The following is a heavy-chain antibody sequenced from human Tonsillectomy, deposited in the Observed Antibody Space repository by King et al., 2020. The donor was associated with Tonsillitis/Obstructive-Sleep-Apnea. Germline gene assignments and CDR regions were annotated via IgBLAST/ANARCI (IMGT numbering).Heavy chain of an antibody. CDR3: AIVSGWSGGGYSFGMDA. CDR2: IRNKANDYTT. V-gene: IGHV3-72*01. CDR1: GFTFSDHY. J-gene: IGHJ6*02. Sequence: VQLVESGGGLVQPGGSLRLSCAASGFTFSDHYMDWVRQAPGKGLEWVGRIRNKANDYTTEYAASVKGRFTVSRDNSKYSLYLQMNSLKTEDTAVYYWAIVSGWSGGGYSFGMDAWGPGTTVTVS. D-gene: IGHD1-1*01.